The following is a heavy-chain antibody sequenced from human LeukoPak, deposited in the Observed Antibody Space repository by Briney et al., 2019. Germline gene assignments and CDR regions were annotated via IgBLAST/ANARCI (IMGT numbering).Heavy chain of an antibody. CDR3: ARQGRTWQWLVVEYFQH. CDR2: ISAYNGNT. Sequence: ASVKVSCKASDYTFTSYGISWVRQAPGQGLEWMGWISAYNGNTNYAQKLQGRVTMTTDTSTSTAYMELRSLRSDDTAVYYCARQGRTWQWLVVEYFQHWGQGTLVTVSS. CDR1: DYTFTSYG. J-gene: IGHJ1*01. V-gene: IGHV1-18*01. D-gene: IGHD6-19*01.